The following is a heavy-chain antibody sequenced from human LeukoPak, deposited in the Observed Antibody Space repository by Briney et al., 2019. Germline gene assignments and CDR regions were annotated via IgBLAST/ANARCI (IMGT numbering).Heavy chain of an antibody. J-gene: IGHJ4*02. CDR1: GFTFSTNA. CDR3: AKETARPAEVFEY. Sequence: PGGSLRLSCAASGFTFSTNAMSWVRQAPGKGLEWVSAISGSGGKTYYADSVKGRFTISRDNSKNTLYLQMNSLRAEDTAVYHCAKETARPAEVFEYWGQGTRVTVSS. D-gene: IGHD1-14*01. V-gene: IGHV3-23*01. CDR2: ISGSGGKT.